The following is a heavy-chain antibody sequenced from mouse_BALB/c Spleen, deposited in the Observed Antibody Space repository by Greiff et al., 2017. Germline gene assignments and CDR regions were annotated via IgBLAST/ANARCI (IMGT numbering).Heavy chain of an antibody. CDR3: ARVSVDYAMDY. V-gene: IGHV3-6*02. CDR1: GYSITSGYY. Sequence: EVKLQESGHGLVKPSQSLSLTCSVTGYSITSGYYWNWIRQFPGNKLEWMGYISYDGSNNYNPSLKNRISITRDTSKNQFFLKLNSVTTEDTATYYCARVSVDYAMDYWGQGTSVTVSS. J-gene: IGHJ4*01. CDR2: ISYDGSN.